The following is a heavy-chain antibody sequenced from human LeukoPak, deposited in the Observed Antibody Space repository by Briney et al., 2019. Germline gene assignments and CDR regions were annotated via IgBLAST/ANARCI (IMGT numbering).Heavy chain of an antibody. V-gene: IGHV3-74*01. CDR2: IHGEESSI. CDR3: TRGNLAAGGAFDI. CDR1: GFTFSSSW. J-gene: IGHJ3*02. Sequence: PGGSLRLSCAGSGFTFSSSWIHWVRQDPGKGLVWVSRIHGEESSISYADSVKGRFTISRDNAKNTLYLQMNSLRAEDTAVYYCTRGNLAAGGAFDIWGQGTVVTVSS. D-gene: IGHD6-13*01.